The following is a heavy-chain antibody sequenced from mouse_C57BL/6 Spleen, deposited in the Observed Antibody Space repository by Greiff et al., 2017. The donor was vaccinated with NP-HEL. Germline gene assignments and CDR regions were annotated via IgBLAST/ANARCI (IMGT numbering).Heavy chain of an antibody. J-gene: IGHJ4*01. CDR3: TGGSSHYAMDY. V-gene: IGHV10-1*01. CDR1: GFSFNTYA. Sequence: EVQGVESGGGLVQPKGSLKLSCAASGFSFNTYAMNWVRQAPGKGVEWVARIRSKSNNYATYYADSVKDRCTISRDDSESMLYLQMNNLKTEDTAMYYCTGGSSHYAMDYWGQGTSVTVSS. CDR2: IRSKSNNYAT. D-gene: IGHD1-1*01.